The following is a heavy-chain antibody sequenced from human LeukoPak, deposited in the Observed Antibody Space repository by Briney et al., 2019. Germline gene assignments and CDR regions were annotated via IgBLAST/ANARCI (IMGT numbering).Heavy chain of an antibody. J-gene: IGHJ4*02. CDR2: IRSKSNSYAT. CDR1: GFTFSDSS. Sequence: PGGSLRLSCAASGFTFSDSSIHWVRQASAKGLEWVGRIRSKSNSYATAYAASLKGRFTISRDDSKNTAYLQMNSLKTEDTAVYYCSRRFRKDDSSGYVDYWGQGTLVTVSS. D-gene: IGHD3-22*01. V-gene: IGHV3-73*01. CDR3: SRRFRKDDSSGYVDY.